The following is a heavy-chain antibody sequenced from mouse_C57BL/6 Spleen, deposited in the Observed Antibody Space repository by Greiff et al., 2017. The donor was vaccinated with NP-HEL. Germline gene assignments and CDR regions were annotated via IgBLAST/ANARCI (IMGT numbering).Heavy chain of an antibody. D-gene: IGHD2-3*01. V-gene: IGHV1-81*01. Sequence: VQLQQSGAELARPGASVKLSCKASGYTFTSYGISWVKQRTGPGLEWIGEIYPRSGNTYYNEKFKGKATLTADKSSSTAYMELRSLTSEDSAVYFCARRAYDGYWGDYWGQGTTLTVSS. CDR3: ARRAYDGYWGDY. J-gene: IGHJ2*01. CDR2: IYPRSGNT. CDR1: GYTFTSYG.